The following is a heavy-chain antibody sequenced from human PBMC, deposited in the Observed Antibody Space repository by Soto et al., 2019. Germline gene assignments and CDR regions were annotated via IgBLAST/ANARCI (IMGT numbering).Heavy chain of an antibody. CDR1: GGSIRSYY. Sequence: SETLSLTCTVSGGSIRSYYWSWIRQPPGKGLEWIGYIYYSGSTNYNPSLKSRVTISVDTSKNQFSLKLSSVTAADTAVYYCARDYYGSGSYLSFWFDPWGQGTLVTVSS. J-gene: IGHJ5*02. CDR3: ARDYYGSGSYLSFWFDP. V-gene: IGHV4-59*12. D-gene: IGHD3-10*01. CDR2: IYYSGST.